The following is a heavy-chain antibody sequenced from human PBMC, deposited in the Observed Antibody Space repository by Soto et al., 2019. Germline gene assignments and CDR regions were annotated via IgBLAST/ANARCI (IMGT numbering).Heavy chain of an antibody. V-gene: IGHV5-51*03. CDR3: ARPNFYAPGQ. Sequence: EVQLVQSGAEVKKPGESLKISCQGFGYSFTTNWIAWVRQMPGKGLEWMGIIYPADSDTRYSPSFQGQVTISADKSINTAYLQWSSLKTSDTAMYDCARPNFYAPGQWGQGTLVTVSS. CDR1: GYSFTTNW. J-gene: IGHJ4*02. CDR2: IYPADSDT. D-gene: IGHD1-1*01.